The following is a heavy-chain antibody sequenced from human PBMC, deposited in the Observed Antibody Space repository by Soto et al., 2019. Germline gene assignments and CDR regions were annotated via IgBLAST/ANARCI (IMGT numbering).Heavy chain of an antibody. CDR1: GGSFSGYY. D-gene: IGHD4-17*01. V-gene: IGHV4-34*01. CDR2: INHSGST. J-gene: IGHJ4*02. Sequence: SETLSLTCAVYGGSFSGYYWSWIRQPPGKGLEWIGEINHSGSTNYNPSLKSRVTISVDTSKNQFSLKLSSVTAADTAVYYCARENYGDYPRLGPPSKFDYWGQGTLVTVSS. CDR3: ARENYGDYPRLGPPSKFDY.